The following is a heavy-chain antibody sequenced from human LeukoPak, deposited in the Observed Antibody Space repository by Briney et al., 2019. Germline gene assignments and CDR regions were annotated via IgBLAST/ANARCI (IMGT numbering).Heavy chain of an antibody. J-gene: IGHJ5*02. CDR3: ARGGYYGSGNDFRFDP. CDR1: GGSIGSSSYY. D-gene: IGHD3-10*01. V-gene: IGHV4-39*07. CDR2: IYYSGST. Sequence: SETLSLTCTVSGGSIGSSSYYWGWIRQPPGKGLEWIGSIYYSGSTHYNPSLKSRVTISVDTSKSQFSLKLSSVTAADTAIYYCARGGYYGSGNDFRFDPWSQGTLVTVSS.